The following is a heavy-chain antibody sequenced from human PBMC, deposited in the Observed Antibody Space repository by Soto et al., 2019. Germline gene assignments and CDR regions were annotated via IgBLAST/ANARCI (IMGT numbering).Heavy chain of an antibody. CDR2: ISGRGGST. V-gene: IGHV3-23*01. J-gene: IGHJ4*02. CDR3: AKAYYDFWSDYLGGNYFDY. CDR1: GFTFSSYA. Sequence: PGGSLRLSCAASGFTFSSYAMTWVRQAPGKGLEWVSAISGRGGSTYYADSVKGRFTISRDNSKNTLYLQMNSLRAEDTAAYYCAKAYYDFWSDYLGGNYFDYWGQGTLVTVSS. D-gene: IGHD3-3*01.